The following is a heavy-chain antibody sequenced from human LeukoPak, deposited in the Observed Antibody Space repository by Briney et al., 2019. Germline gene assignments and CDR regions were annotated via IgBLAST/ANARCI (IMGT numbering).Heavy chain of an antibody. J-gene: IGHJ4*02. Sequence: PGGSLRLSCAASEFPVSSNYMTWVRQAPGKGLEYVSAISSNGGSTYYANSVKGRFTISRDNSKNTLYLQMGSLRAEDMAVYYCARDPRGGSYHGYWGQGTLVTVSS. D-gene: IGHD1-26*01. V-gene: IGHV3-64*01. CDR2: ISSNGGST. CDR3: ARDPRGGSYHGY. CDR1: EFPVSSNY.